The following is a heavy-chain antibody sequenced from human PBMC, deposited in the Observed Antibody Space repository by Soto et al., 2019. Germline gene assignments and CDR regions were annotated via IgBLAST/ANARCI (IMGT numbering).Heavy chain of an antibody. D-gene: IGHD1-26*01. CDR3: ARDFIVGAPDYFDY. Sequence: QVQLVESGGGVVQPGRSLSLSCAASGFTFSDYPMHWVRQAPGKGLEWVAVISYDGRVKYYVDSVKGRFTISRDDSKNTLYLQMNSLRVDDTAVYYCARDFIVGAPDYFDYWVQGTLVTVSS. V-gene: IGHV3-30*04. CDR1: GFTFSDYP. J-gene: IGHJ4*02. CDR2: ISYDGRVK.